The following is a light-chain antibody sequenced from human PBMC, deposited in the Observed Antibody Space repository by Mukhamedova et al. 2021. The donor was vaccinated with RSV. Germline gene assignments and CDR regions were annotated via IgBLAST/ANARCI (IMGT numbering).Light chain of an antibody. CDR2: GAS. V-gene: IGKV3-11*01. CDR1: QSVSSN. Sequence: GERATLSCRASQSVSSNLAWYQQKPGQAPRLLIYGASTRATGIPARFSGSGSGTDFTLTISSLEPEDFAVYYCQQRSNWPRTFG. J-gene: IGKJ2*01. CDR3: QQRSNWPRT.